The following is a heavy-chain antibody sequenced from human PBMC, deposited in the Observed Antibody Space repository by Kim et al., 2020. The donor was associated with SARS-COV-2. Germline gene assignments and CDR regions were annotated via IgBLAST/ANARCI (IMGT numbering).Heavy chain of an antibody. CDR1: GGSISSSNW. J-gene: IGHJ3*02. Sequence: SETLSLTCAVSGGSISSSNWWSWVRQPPGKGLEWIGEIYHSGSTNYNPSLKSRVTISVDKSKNQFSLKLSSVTAADTAVYYCARGGWQQLVLGDDAFDIWGQGTMVTVSS. CDR3: ARGGWQQLVLGDDAFDI. CDR2: IYHSGST. V-gene: IGHV4-4*02. D-gene: IGHD6-13*01.